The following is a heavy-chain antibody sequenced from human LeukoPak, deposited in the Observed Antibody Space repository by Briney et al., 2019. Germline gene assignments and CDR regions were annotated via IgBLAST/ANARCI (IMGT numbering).Heavy chain of an antibody. CDR3: ARGGRFYYGSGSYSTRYYFDY. J-gene: IGHJ4*02. Sequence: ASVKVSCKASGYTFTAYAMNWVRQAPGQGLEWMGWINTNTGNPTYAQGFTGRFVFSLDTSVGTAYLQISSLKAEDTAVYYCARGGRFYYGSGSYSTRYYFDYWGQGNLVTVSS. CDR2: INTNTGNP. D-gene: IGHD3-10*01. CDR1: GYTFTAYA. V-gene: IGHV7-4-1*02.